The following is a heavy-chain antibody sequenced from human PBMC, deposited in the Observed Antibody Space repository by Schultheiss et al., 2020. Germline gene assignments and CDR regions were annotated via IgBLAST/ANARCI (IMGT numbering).Heavy chain of an antibody. CDR1: GYTFTDSY. V-gene: IGHV1-2*04. J-gene: IGHJ4*02. CDR3: AREEVVYCSGGSCTSGFGY. D-gene: IGHD2-15*01. Sequence: ASVKVSCKASGYTFTDSYMHWVRQAPGQGLEWMGWIDPNTGDTNYAQKFQGWVTMTRDTSISTAYMELRSLRSDDTAVYYCAREEVVYCSGGSCTSGFGYWGEGTLVTVSS. CDR2: IDPNTGDT.